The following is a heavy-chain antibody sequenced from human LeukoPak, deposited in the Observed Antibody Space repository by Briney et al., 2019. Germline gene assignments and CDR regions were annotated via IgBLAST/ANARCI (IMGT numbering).Heavy chain of an antibody. CDR2: IYYSGST. D-gene: IGHD2-21*02. Sequence: PSETLSLTCTVSGGSISSGGYNWSWIRQHPGKGLEWIGYIYYSGSTYYNPSLKSRVTISVDTSKNQFSLKLSSVTAADTAVYYCARARAPATAPFDYWGQGTLVTVSS. J-gene: IGHJ4*02. V-gene: IGHV4-31*03. CDR3: ARARAPATAPFDY. CDR1: GGSISSGGYN.